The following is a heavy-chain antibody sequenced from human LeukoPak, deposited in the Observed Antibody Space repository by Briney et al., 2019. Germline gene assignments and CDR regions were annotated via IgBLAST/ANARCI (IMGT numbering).Heavy chain of an antibody. CDR3: ARDPTSRSSAFDI. Sequence: SETLSLTCTVSGGSITSYYWSWIRQFPGKGLEWIGYISYSGSTNYNPSLKSRVTISVGTSKNQFPLKLSSVTAADTAVYYCARDPTSRSSAFDIWGQGTMVTVSS. CDR1: GGSITSYY. V-gene: IGHV4-59*01. CDR2: ISYSGST. J-gene: IGHJ3*02.